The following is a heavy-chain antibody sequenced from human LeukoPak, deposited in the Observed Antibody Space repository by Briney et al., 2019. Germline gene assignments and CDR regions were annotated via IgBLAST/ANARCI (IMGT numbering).Heavy chain of an antibody. CDR3: STFSNTPVVRGQN. V-gene: IGHV3-15*01. D-gene: IGHD5-18*01. Sequence: GGSLRLSCAASGFTFSNAWMSWVHRAPGKGLEWVGRIKSKTDGGTTDYAAPVKGRFAISRDDSKNTLYLQMNSLKTEDTAVYYCSTFSNTPVVRGQNWGQGTLVTVSS. CDR2: IKSKTDGGTT. CDR1: GFTFSNAW. J-gene: IGHJ4*02.